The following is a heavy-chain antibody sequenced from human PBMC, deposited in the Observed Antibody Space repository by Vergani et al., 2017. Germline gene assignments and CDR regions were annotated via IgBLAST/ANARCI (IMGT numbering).Heavy chain of an antibody. CDR2: IYYRGCT. CDR3: ARHSTVEWLVKLGWIDP. J-gene: IGHJ5*02. Sequence: LPLQESGPGLVKPSATLSLTCSVSGASIRLRTYYWGWIRQPPGQGLEWIARIYYRGCTYYNPALKSRVTISLDTSKNQFSLKLSSVTAADTAVYVCARHSTVEWLVKLGWIDPWGQGILVTVSS. CDR1: GASIRLRTYY. D-gene: IGHD6-19*01. V-gene: IGHV4-39*01.